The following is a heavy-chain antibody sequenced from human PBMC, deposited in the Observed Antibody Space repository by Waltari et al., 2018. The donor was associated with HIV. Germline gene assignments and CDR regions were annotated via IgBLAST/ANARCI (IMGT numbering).Heavy chain of an antibody. V-gene: IGHV7-4-1*02. J-gene: IGHJ1*01. CDR1: GYKFEPYA. CDR3: ARGRSSRWFRPWGGFDT. D-gene: IGHD3-9*01. Sequence: QVRLIQSQSEVKQPGASLRLSCQASGYKFEPYALHWPRQGPGQVLGWLGWFKPGSGQATVLQSFFGRVDISLNNSLLTTFLEIKDLRLEDAATYYCARGRSSRWFRPWGGFDTWGQGT. CDR2: FKPGSGQA.